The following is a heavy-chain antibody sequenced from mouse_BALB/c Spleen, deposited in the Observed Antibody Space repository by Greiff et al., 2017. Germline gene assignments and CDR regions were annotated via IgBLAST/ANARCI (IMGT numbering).Heavy chain of an antibody. CDR2: IWGDGST. V-gene: IGHV2-6-7*01. J-gene: IGHJ4*01. CDR3: ARDRASDYDWNAMDY. CDR1: GFSLTGYG. D-gene: IGHD2-4*01. Sequence: QVQLKESGPGLVAPSQSLSITCTVSGFSLTGYGVNWVRQPPGKGLEWLGMIWGDGSTDYNSALKSRLSISKDNSKSQVFLKMNSLQTDDTARYYCARDRASDYDWNAMDYWGQGTSVTVSS.